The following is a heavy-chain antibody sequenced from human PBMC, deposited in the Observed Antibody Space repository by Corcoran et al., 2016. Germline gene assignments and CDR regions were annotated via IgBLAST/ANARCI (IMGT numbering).Heavy chain of an antibody. CDR2: ISYDGSNK. V-gene: IGHV3-30*18. CDR3: AKDDSGGYLSAFDI. Sequence: QVQLVESGGGVVQPGRSLRLSCAASGFTFSRYGMHWVRQAPGKGLEWVAVISYDGSNKYYADSVKGRFTISRDNSKNTLYLQMNSLRAEDTAVYYCAKDDSGGYLSAFDIWGQGTMVTVSS. D-gene: IGHD1-26*01. CDR1: GFTFSRYG. J-gene: IGHJ3*02.